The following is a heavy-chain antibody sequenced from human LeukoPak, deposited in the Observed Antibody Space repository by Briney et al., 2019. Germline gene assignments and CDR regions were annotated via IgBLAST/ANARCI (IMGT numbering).Heavy chain of an antibody. CDR1: GYTFSSYW. D-gene: IGHD5-24*01. CDR2: IKQDGSEK. CDR3: AKDGGDSAAIFGRDGYNIFDY. Sequence: PGGSLRLSCAASGYTFSSYWMSWVRQAPGKGLEWVANIKQDGSEKYYVDSAKGRFTISRDDAKNSVYLQMNSLRAEDTAVYYCAKDGGDSAAIFGRDGYNIFDYWGQGTLVTVSS. V-gene: IGHV3-7*01. J-gene: IGHJ4*02.